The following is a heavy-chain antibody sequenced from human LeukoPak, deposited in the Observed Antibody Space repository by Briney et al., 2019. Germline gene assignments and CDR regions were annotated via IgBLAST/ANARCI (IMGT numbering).Heavy chain of an antibody. CDR2: IIPIFGTA. D-gene: IGHD6-13*01. CDR1: GGTFSSYA. V-gene: IGHV1-69*13. CDR3: ARLGETGYSSSWYPQ. J-gene: IGHJ4*02. Sequence: ASVKVSCKASGGTFSSYAISWVRQAPGQGLEWMGGIIPIFGTANYAQKFQGRVTITADESTSTAYMELSSLRSEDTAVYYCARLGETGYSSSWYPQWGQGTLVTVSS.